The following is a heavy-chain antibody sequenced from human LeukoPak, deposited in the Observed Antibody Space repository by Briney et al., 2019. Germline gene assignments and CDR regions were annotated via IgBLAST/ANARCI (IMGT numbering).Heavy chain of an antibody. D-gene: IGHD2-21*02. Sequence: GASVKVSCKASRGTFSSYAISGVRQAPGQGLEWMGRIIPIFGIANYAQKFQGRVTITADKSTSTAYMELSSLRSEDTAVYYCAIGDRGVMKGAFDIWGQGTMVTVSS. CDR2: IIPIFGIA. V-gene: IGHV1-69*04. CDR1: RGTFSSYA. J-gene: IGHJ3*02. CDR3: AIGDRGVMKGAFDI.